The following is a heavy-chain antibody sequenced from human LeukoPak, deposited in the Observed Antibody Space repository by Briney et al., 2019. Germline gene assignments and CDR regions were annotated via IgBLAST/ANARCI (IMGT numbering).Heavy chain of an antibody. CDR2: IKSKTDGGTT. CDR3: TTDVYLTPFFDY. J-gene: IGHJ4*02. V-gene: IGHV3-15*01. D-gene: IGHD5/OR15-5a*01. Sequence: GGSLRLACAASGFTFSNAWMSWVRQAPGKGLEWVGRIKSKTDGGTTDYAAPVKGRFTISRDDSKNTLYLQMNSLKTEDTAVYYCTTDVYLTPFFDYWGQGTLVTVSS. CDR1: GFTFSNAW.